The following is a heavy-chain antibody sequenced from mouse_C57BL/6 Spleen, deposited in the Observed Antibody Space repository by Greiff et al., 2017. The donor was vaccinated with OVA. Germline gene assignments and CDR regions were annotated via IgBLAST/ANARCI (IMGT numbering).Heavy chain of an antibody. V-gene: IGHV1-59*01. CDR3: ARSITTVVARYFDY. D-gene: IGHD1-1*01. J-gene: IGHJ2*01. CDR1: GYTFTSYW. CDR2: IDPSDSYT. Sequence: QVQLQQPGAELVRPGTSVKLSCKASGYTFTSYWMHWVKQRPGQGLEWIGVIDPSDSYTNYNQKFKGKATLTVDTSSSTAYMQLSSLTSEDSAVYYCARSITTVVARYFDYWGQGTTLTVSS.